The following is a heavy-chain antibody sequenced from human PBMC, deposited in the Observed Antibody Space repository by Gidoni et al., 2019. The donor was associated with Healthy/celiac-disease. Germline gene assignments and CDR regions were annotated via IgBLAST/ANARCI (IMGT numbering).Heavy chain of an antibody. CDR2: FYSGGST. D-gene: IGHD5-18*01. CDR3: ARKRYSYGRGDAFDI. J-gene: IGHJ3*02. Sequence: EVQLVESGGGLIQPGGSLRLSCAGSGFTVSSNYMSWVRQAPGKGLEWASGFYSGGSTYYADSVKGRFTISRDNSKNTLYLQMNSLRAEDTAVYYCARKRYSYGRGDAFDIWGQGTMVTVSS. V-gene: IGHV3-53*01. CDR1: GFTVSSNY.